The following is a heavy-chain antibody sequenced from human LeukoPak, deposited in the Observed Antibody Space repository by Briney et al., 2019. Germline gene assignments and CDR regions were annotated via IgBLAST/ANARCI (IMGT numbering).Heavy chain of an antibody. V-gene: IGHV3-74*01. CDR1: GFTFSSNW. CDR2: INSDGSSR. J-gene: IGHJ4*02. D-gene: IGHD5-24*01. Sequence: PGGSLRLSCAASGFTFSSNWMHWVRQAPGKGLVWVSRINSDGSSRSYAESVKGRFTISRDNAKNTLYLQMDSLRAEDTAMYFCTRPQDGYNSFEQWGQGTLVTVSS. CDR3: TRPQDGYNSFEQ.